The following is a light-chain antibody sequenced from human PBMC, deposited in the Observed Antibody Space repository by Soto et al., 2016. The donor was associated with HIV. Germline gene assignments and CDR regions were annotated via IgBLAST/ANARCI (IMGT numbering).Light chain of an antibody. CDR1: QNINNW. CDR2: KAS. V-gene: IGKV1-5*03. J-gene: IGKJ1*01. CDR3: QQYNTVPWT. Sequence: DIQMTQSPSTLSASVGDRVTITCRASQNINNWLAWYQQKPGKAPKLLIYKASTLESGVPSRFSGSGSGTDFTLTLSSVQPDDVGTYYCQQYNTVPWTFGQRDQTRNET.